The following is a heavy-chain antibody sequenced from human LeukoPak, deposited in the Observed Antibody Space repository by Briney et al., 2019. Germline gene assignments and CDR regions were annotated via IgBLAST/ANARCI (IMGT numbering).Heavy chain of an antibody. V-gene: IGHV4-34*01. J-gene: IGHJ3*02. CDR2: INHSGST. Sequence: SETLSLTCAVYGGSFRGYYWSWIRQPPGKGLEWIGEINHSGSTNYNPSLKSRVTISVDTSKNQFSLKLSSVTAADTAVYYCARWVVPAAIQANDAFDIWGQGTMVTVSS. CDR1: GGSFRGYY. D-gene: IGHD2-2*02. CDR3: ARWVVPAAIQANDAFDI.